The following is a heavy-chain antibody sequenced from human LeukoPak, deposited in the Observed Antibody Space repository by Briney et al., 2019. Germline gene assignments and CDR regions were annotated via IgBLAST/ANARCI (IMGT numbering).Heavy chain of an antibody. CDR1: GFTFSSYA. Sequence: GGSLRLSCAASGFTFSSYAMSWVRLAPGKGLEWVSAISGSGGSTYYADSVKGRFTISRDNSKNTLYLQMNSLRAEDTAVYYCAKDHSAYYYDSSGYPPDYWGQGTLVTVSS. CDR3: AKDHSAYYYDSSGYPPDY. CDR2: ISGSGGST. J-gene: IGHJ4*02. V-gene: IGHV3-23*01. D-gene: IGHD3-22*01.